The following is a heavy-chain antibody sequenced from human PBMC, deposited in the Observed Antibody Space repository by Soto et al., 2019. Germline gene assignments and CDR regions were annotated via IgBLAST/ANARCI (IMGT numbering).Heavy chain of an antibody. CDR3: AKDRGVAPYFHY. CDR1: GFTFISFG. CDR2: ISYDGSNK. J-gene: IGHJ4*02. V-gene: IGHV3-30*18. D-gene: IGHD3-10*01. Sequence: PGGSLRLPCVASGFTFISFGMYWVRQAPGKGLEWVAGISYDGSNKYYVDSVKGRFTISRDNSKNTLNLEMSSLRPEGTAVYYCAKDRGVAPYFHYWGQGALVTVSS.